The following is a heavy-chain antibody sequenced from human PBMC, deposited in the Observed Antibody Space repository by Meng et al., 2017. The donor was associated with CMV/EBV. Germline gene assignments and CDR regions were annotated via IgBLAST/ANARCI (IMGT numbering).Heavy chain of an antibody. CDR1: GGSISSYY. V-gene: IGHV4-59*01. J-gene: IGHJ4*02. CDR2: IYYSGST. CDR3: ARTSARGTFDY. Sequence: SETLSLTCTVSGGSISSYYWSWIRQPPGKGLEWIGYIYYSGSTNYNPSLKSRVTISVDTSKNQFSLKLGSVTAADTAVYYCARTSARGTFDYWGQGTLVTVSS.